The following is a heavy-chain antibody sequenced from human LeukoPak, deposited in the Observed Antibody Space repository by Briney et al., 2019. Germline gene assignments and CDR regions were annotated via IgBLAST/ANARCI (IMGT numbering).Heavy chain of an antibody. V-gene: IGHV4-30-4*08. Sequence: PSETLSLTCTVSGGSISSGDYYWSWIRQPPGKGLEWIGYIYYSGSTYYNPSLKSRVTISVDPSKNQFSLKLNSVTAADTAVYYCAKALGVADREDSWGQGTLVTVSS. CDR1: GGSISSGDYY. J-gene: IGHJ4*02. CDR2: IYYSGST. D-gene: IGHD1-14*01. CDR3: AKALGVADREDS.